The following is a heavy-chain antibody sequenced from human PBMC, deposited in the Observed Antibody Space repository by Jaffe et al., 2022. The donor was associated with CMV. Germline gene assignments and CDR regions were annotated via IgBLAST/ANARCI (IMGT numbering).Heavy chain of an antibody. CDR3: AKDLTVVVITRLAGAFDI. V-gene: IGHV3-30*18. J-gene: IGHJ3*02. CDR2: ISYDGSNK. CDR1: GFTFSSYG. Sequence: QVQLVESGGGVVQPGRSLRLSCAASGFTFSSYGMHWVRQAPGKGLEWVAVISYDGSNKYYADSVKGRFTISRDNSKNTLYLQMNSLRAEDTAVYYCAKDLTVVVITRLAGAFDIWGQGTMVTVSS. D-gene: IGHD3-22*01.